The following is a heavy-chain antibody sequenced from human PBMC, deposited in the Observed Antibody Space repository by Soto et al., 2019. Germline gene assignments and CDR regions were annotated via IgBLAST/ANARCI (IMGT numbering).Heavy chain of an antibody. CDR1: GFTVSNSY. Sequence: GGSLRLSCVASGFTVSNSYMSWVRQAPGKGLEWVSVIYSAGTTYYADSVKGRFTISRDKSKNTLYLQMNSLRAEDTAVYYCTRDVPPRGYADYWGQGTLVTVSS. D-gene: IGHD5-12*01. CDR2: IYSAGTT. J-gene: IGHJ4*02. V-gene: IGHV3-53*01. CDR3: TRDVPPRGYADY.